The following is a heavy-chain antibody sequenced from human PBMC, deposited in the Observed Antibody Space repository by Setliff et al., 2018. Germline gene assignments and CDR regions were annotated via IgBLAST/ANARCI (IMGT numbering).Heavy chain of an antibody. V-gene: IGHV4-39*07. CDR3: ARDTEGRYNFWSGYYEDYYYYGTDV. D-gene: IGHD3-3*01. Sequence: SETLSLTCTVSGGSISSSSYYWGWIRQPPGKGLEWIGSVYYSGSTYYNPSLKSRVTISVDTSKNQFSLKLSSVTAADTAVYYCARDTEGRYNFWSGYYEDYYYYGTDVWGQGTTVTVSS. CDR2: VYYSGST. J-gene: IGHJ6*02. CDR1: GGSISSSSYY.